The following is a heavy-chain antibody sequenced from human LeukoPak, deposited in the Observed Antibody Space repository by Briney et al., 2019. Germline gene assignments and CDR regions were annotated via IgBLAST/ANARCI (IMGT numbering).Heavy chain of an antibody. V-gene: IGHV2-5*02. Sequence: KESGPTLVKPTQTLTLTCTFSGFSLSTSGVGVGWIRQPPGKALEWLALIYWDDDKRYSPSLESGLTLTKDTSKNQVVLKMTNMDPVDTATYYCAGGSGRTFDYWGQGTLVTVSS. CDR3: AGGSGRTFDY. J-gene: IGHJ4*02. CDR1: GFSLSTSGVG. D-gene: IGHD3-10*01. CDR2: IYWDDDK.